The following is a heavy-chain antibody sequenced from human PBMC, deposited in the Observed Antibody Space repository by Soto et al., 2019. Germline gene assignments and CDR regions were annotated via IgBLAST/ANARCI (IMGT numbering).Heavy chain of an antibody. D-gene: IGHD6-13*01. CDR2: INPSGGST. J-gene: IGHJ6*02. Sequence: ASVKVSCKASGYTFTSYYMHWVRQAPGQGLEWMGVINPSGGSTSYAQKFQGRVTMTRDTSTSTVYMELSSLRSEDTAVYYCASLGGIAAAGTLGYYYYGMDVWGQGTTVTVSS. CDR3: ASLGGIAAAGTLGYYYYGMDV. CDR1: GYTFTSYY. V-gene: IGHV1-46*01.